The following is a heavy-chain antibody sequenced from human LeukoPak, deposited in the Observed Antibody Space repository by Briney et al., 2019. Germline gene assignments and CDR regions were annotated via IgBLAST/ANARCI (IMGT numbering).Heavy chain of an antibody. Sequence: PGGSLRLSCAASGFTFSSYAMCWVRQAPGKGLEWVSAISGSGGSTYYADSVKGRFTISRDNSKNTLYLQMNSLRAEDTAVYYCAKDGYDSSGYFRLNWFDPWGQGTLVTVSS. V-gene: IGHV3-23*01. J-gene: IGHJ5*02. CDR3: AKDGYDSSGYFRLNWFDP. CDR1: GFTFSSYA. CDR2: ISGSGGST. D-gene: IGHD3-22*01.